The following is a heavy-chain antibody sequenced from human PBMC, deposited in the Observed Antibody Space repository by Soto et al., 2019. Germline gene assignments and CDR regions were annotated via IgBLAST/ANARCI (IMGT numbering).Heavy chain of an antibody. V-gene: IGHV4-59*08. D-gene: IGHD3-22*01. CDR1: GGSISSYY. CDR3: AMQYYYDSSGYYFAGRYGMDV. Sequence: SETLSLTCTVSGGSISSYYWSWIRQPPGKGLEWIGYIYYSVSTNYNPSLKSRVTISVDTSKNQFSLKLSSVTAADTAVYYCAMQYYYDSSGYYFAGRYGMDVWGQGTTVTVS. CDR2: IYYSVST. J-gene: IGHJ6*02.